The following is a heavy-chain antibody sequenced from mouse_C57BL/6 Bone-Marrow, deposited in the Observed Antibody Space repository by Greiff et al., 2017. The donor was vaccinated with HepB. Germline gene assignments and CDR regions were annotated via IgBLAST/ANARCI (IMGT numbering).Heavy chain of an antibody. CDR1: GYTFTDYY. CDR2: IFPGSGST. J-gene: IGHJ3*01. Sequence: QVQLQQSGPELVKPGASVKISCKASGYTFTDYYINWVKQRPGQGLEWIGWIFPGSGSTYYNEKFKGKATLTVDKSSSTAYMLLSSLTSEDSAVYFCARAGQLRLRNWFAYWGQGTLVTVSA. CDR3: ARAGQLRLRNWFAY. D-gene: IGHD3-2*02. V-gene: IGHV1-75*01.